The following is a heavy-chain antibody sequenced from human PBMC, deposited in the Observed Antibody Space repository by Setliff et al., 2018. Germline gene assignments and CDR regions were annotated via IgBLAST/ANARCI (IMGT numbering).Heavy chain of an antibody. CDR2: IFYTGFT. CDR1: GASITSYF. V-gene: IGHV4-59*08. Sequence: PSETLSLTCSVSGASITSYFWSWVRQPPGKGLEWVGFIFYTGFTNYNPSLKSRVTMSVDTSKNQVSLKMTSVTAADTAVYYRAGHGPTRTDSWFDSFDVWGQGTKVTVSS. CDR3: AGHGPTRTDSWFDSFDV. D-gene: IGHD3-10*01. J-gene: IGHJ3*01.